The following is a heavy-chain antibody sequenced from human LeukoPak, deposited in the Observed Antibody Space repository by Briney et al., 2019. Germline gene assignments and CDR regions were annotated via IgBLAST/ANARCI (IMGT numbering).Heavy chain of an antibody. CDR3: ARDLGGYSGYDD. V-gene: IGHV1-2*02. Sequence: ASAKVSCKASGYTFTGYYMHWVRQAPGQGLEWMGWINPNSGGTNYAQKFQGRVTMTRDTSISTAYMELSRLRSDDTAVYYCARDLGGYSGYDDWGQGTLVTVSS. J-gene: IGHJ4*02. D-gene: IGHD5-12*01. CDR2: INPNSGGT. CDR1: GYTFTGYY.